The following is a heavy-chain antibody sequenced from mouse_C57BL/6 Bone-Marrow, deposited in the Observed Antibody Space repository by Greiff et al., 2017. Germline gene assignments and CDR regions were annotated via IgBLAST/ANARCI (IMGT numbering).Heavy chain of an antibody. CDR1: GFTFSDYG. V-gene: IGHV5-15*01. CDR3: ARRDDSNPFAY. CDR2: ISNLAYSI. D-gene: IGHD2-5*01. J-gene: IGHJ3*01. Sequence: EVKLVESGGGLVQPGGSLKLSCAASGFTFSDYGMAWVRQAPRKGPEWVAFISNLAYSIYYADTVTGRFTISRENAKNTLYLEMSSLRSEDTAMYYCARRDDSNPFAYWGQGTLVTVSA.